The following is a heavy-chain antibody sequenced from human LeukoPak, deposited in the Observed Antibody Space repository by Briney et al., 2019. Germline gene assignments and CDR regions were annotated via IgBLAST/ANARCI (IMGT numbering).Heavy chain of an antibody. J-gene: IGHJ1*01. V-gene: IGHV1-46*01. Sequence: ASVKVSCKASGYTFTSYYMHWVRQAPGQGLEWMGIINPSGGSTSYAQKFQGRVTMTRDTSTSTVYMELSSLRSEDTAVYYCAREWGSSGYYSGAEYFHHWGQGTLVTVSS. CDR1: GYTFTSYY. CDR3: AREWGSSGYYSGAEYFHH. D-gene: IGHD3-22*01. CDR2: INPSGGST.